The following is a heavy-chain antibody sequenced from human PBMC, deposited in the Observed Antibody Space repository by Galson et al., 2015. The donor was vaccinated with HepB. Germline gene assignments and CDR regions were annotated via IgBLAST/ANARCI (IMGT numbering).Heavy chain of an antibody. CDR2: IFAGGGNT. CDR3: ARLTGYCSKTNCYSGGGDY. D-gene: IGHD2-2*01. CDR1: GYTLTNYH. J-gene: IGHJ4*02. V-gene: IGHV1-46*01. Sequence: SVKVSCKAPGYTLTNYHFHWVRQAPGQGPEWMGKIFAGGGNTRYAERFQGRVTLTRDSSTSTIYMEVSSLRSDDTAVYYCARLTGYCSKTNCYSGGGDYWGQGTLVAVSS.